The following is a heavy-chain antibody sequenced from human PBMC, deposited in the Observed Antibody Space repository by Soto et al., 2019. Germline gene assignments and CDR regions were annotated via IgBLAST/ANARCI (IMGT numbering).Heavy chain of an antibody. Sequence: EVQLVQSGAEGKKPGESLRISCKGSGYSFTSYWISWVRQMPGKGLEWMGRIDPSDSYTNYSPSFQGHVTISADKSISTAYLQWSSLKASDTAMYYCARTSMQSRGYSYGHGGMDVWGQGTTVTVSS. CDR1: GYSFTSYW. V-gene: IGHV5-10-1*01. J-gene: IGHJ6*02. CDR3: ARTSMQSRGYSYGHGGMDV. CDR2: IDPSDSYT. D-gene: IGHD5-18*01.